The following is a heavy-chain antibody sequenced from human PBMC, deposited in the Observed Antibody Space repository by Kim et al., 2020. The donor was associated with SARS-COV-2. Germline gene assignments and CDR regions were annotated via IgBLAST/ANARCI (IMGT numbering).Heavy chain of an antibody. J-gene: IGHJ3*02. D-gene: IGHD1-26*01. CDR2: IYPGGSDT. CDR3: ARPISGDAFDI. Sequence: GESLKISCTGSGYSFTSYWIAWVRQMPGKGLEWMGIIYPGGSDTRYSPSFQGQVTISADKSISTAYLHWSRLQASDTAMYFCARPISGDAFDIWGQGTMVTVSS. V-gene: IGHV5-51*01. CDR1: GYSFTSYW.